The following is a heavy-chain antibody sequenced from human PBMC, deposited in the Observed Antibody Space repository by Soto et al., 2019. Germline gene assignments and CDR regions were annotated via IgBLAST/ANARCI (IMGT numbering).Heavy chain of an antibody. J-gene: IGHJ6*02. D-gene: IGHD2-21*02. V-gene: IGHV4-31*03. CDR3: ARGRTASTTYYYGMDV. CDR1: GASISSGPYY. Sequence: PSETLSLTCTVSGASISSGPYYLSWVRQHPGKGLEWIGYIYHSGSTYYNPSLESRLIISLDTSKNQFSLKLSSVTAADTAVYYCARGRTASTTYYYGMDVWGQGTTVTVSS. CDR2: IYHSGST.